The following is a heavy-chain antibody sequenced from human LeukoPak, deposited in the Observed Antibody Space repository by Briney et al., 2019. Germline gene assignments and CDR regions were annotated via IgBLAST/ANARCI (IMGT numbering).Heavy chain of an antibody. V-gene: IGHV4-39*07. D-gene: IGHD4-17*01. Sequence: SETLSLTCTVSGGSISSSSYYWGWIRQPPGKGLEWIGSIYYSGSTYYNPSLKSRVTISVDTSKNQFSLKLSSVTAADTAVYYCARVGVTTSLLVGYWGQGTLVTVSS. CDR2: IYYSGST. J-gene: IGHJ4*02. CDR1: GGSISSSSYY. CDR3: ARVGVTTSLLVGY.